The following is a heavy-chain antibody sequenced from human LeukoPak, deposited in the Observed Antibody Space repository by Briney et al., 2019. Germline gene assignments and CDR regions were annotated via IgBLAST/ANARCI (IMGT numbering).Heavy chain of an antibody. CDR1: GGTFSSYA. J-gene: IGHJ4*02. CDR3: ARDYYDILTGYHKFDY. D-gene: IGHD3-9*01. CDR2: IIPIFGTA. Sequence: ASVKVSCKASGGTFSSYAISWARQAPGQGLEWMGGIIPIFGTANYAQKFQGRVTITADESTSTAYMELSSLRSEDTAVYYCARDYYDILTGYHKFDYWGQGTLVTVSS. V-gene: IGHV1-69*13.